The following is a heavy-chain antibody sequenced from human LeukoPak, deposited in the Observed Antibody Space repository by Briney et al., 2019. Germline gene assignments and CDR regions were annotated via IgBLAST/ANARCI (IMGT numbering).Heavy chain of an antibody. J-gene: IGHJ2*01. CDR3: ARVSTNSRVAGYDPQWYFDL. CDR2: ISAYSGNT. Sequence: ASGKVSGKASGYTFINYGVTGVRQAAGLGLEGMGWISAYSGNTNYLQKFQGRVTMTTDTSTNTAYMELRSLRSDDTAVYYCARVSTNSRVAGYDPQWYFDLWGRGTLVTVSS. D-gene: IGHD2/OR15-2a*01. CDR1: GYTFINYG. V-gene: IGHV1-18*01.